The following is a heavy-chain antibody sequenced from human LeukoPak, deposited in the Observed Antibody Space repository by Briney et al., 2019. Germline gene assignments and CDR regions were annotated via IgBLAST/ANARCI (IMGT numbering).Heavy chain of an antibody. V-gene: IGHV3-53*01. J-gene: IGHJ4*02. CDR3: ARRAGAYSHPYDY. CDR1: GFTVSSNS. D-gene: IGHD4/OR15-4a*01. Sequence: GGSLRLSCTVSGFTVSSNSMSWVRQAPGKGLEWVSFIYNDNTHYSDSVKGRFTISRDNSKNTLYLQMNSLRAEDTAVYYCARRAGAYSHPYDYWGQGTLVTVSS. CDR2: IYNDNT.